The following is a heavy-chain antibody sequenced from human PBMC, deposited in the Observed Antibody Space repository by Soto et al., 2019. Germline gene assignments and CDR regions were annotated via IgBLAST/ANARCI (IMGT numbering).Heavy chain of an antibody. CDR2: IWYDGSNK. V-gene: IGHV3-33*01. Sequence: QVQLVESGGGVVQPGRSLRLSCAASGFTFSSYGMHWVRQAPGKGLEWVAIIWYDGSNKYYADSVKGRFTISRDNSKKTLNLQMNSLRVEDTAVYYCGRDGGLDWGAIGYGGRGPWSPSPQ. D-gene: IGHD1-26*01. CDR3: GRDGGLDWGAIGY. CDR1: GFTFSSYG. J-gene: IGHJ4*02.